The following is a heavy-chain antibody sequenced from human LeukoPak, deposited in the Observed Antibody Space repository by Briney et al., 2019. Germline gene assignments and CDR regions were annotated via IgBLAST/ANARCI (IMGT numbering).Heavy chain of an antibody. CDR3: ARAIAAAGLYYFDY. J-gene: IGHJ4*02. CDR1: GGSISSYY. Sequence: PSETLSLTCTVSGGSISSYYWSWIRQPAGKGLEWIGRIYTSGSTNYNPSLKSRVTISVDKSKNQFSLKLSSMTAADTAVYYCARAIAAAGLYYFDYWGQGTLVTVSS. D-gene: IGHD6-13*01. V-gene: IGHV4-4*07. CDR2: IYTSGST.